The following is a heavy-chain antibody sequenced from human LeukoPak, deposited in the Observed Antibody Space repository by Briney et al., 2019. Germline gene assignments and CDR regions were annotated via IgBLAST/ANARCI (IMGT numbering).Heavy chain of an antibody. CDR1: GGSISSSSYY. D-gene: IGHD2-15*01. Sequence: SETLSLTCTVSGGSISSSSYYLGWIRHPPGKGLEWIGSIYYSGSTYYNPSLKSRVTISVDTSKNQFSLKLSSVTAADTAVYYCARYCSGGSCYSFVGGAFDIWGQGTMVTVSS. V-gene: IGHV4-39*01. CDR2: IYYSGST. CDR3: ARYCSGGSCYSFVGGAFDI. J-gene: IGHJ3*02.